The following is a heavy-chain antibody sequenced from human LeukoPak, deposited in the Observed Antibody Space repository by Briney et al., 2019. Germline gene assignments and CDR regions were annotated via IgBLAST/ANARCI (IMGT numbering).Heavy chain of an antibody. CDR1: GYTFTSYY. D-gene: IGHD5-18*01. J-gene: IGHJ6*02. CDR2: IIPIFGTA. Sequence: VASVKVSCKASGYTFTSYYIHWVRQAPGQGLEWMGGIIPIFGTANYAQKFQGRVTITADESTSTAYMELSSLRSEDTAVYYCARDWGPGYSYGYYYYYGMDVWGQGTTVTVSS. V-gene: IGHV1-69*13. CDR3: ARDWGPGYSYGYYYYYGMDV.